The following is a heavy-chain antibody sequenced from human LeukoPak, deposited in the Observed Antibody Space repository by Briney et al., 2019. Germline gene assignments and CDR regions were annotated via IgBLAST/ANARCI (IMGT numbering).Heavy chain of an antibody. CDR1: GGSISSYY. CDR2: IYYSGST. V-gene: IGHV4-59*01. D-gene: IGHD5-12*01. CDR3: ARGGDIVATTPLDY. J-gene: IGHJ4*02. Sequence: PSETLPLTCTVSGGSISSYYWSWIRQPPGKGLEWIGYIYYSGSTNYNPSLKSRVTISVDTSKNQFSLKLSSVTAADTAVYYCARGGDIVATTPLDYWGQGTLVTVSS.